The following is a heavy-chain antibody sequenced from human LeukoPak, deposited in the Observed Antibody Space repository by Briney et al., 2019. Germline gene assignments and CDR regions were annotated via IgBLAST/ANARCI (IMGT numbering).Heavy chain of an antibody. CDR3: ARRRDIVVVPARGQKGWYFDL. CDR1: GGSISSSSYY. V-gene: IGHV4-39*01. J-gene: IGHJ2*01. CDR2: IYYSGST. Sequence: SETLSLTCTVSGGSISSSSYYWGWIRQPPGKGLEWIGSIYYSGSTYYNPSLKSRVTISVDTSKNQFSLKLSSVTAADTAVYYCARRRDIVVVPARGQKGWYFDLWGRGTLVTVSS. D-gene: IGHD2-2*01.